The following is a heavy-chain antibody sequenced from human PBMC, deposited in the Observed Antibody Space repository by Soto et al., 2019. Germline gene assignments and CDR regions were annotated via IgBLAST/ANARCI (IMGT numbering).Heavy chain of an antibody. Sequence: EVQLVESGGGLVKPGGSLRLSCTASGFSFSDYSMNWVRQAPGKGLEWVSSISKSSGSIYYPDSVKGRFTVSRDNGKNSLYLQMNSLTAEDTAVYYCAREDSVSRRRVACFDYWGQGILVTVSS. CDR1: GFSFSDYS. J-gene: IGHJ4*02. CDR3: AREDSVSRRRVACFDY. CDR2: ISKSSGSI. V-gene: IGHV3-21*06. D-gene: IGHD2-15*01.